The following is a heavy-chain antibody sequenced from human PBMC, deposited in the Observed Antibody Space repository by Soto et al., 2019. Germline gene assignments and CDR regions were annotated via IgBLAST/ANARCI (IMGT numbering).Heavy chain of an antibody. CDR3: ATAGNSRFDN. CDR1: AFSFSASW. D-gene: IGHD1-1*01. CDR2: INPDGRTI. J-gene: IGHJ4*02. V-gene: IGHV3-74*01. Sequence: GGSRTLSCAASAFSFSASWMRWVRQAPGEGLVWVSRINPDGRTINYADSVKGRFTISRDNTKNTLYLQMNILRAGDTAVYFCATAGNSRFDNWGLGTLVTVSS.